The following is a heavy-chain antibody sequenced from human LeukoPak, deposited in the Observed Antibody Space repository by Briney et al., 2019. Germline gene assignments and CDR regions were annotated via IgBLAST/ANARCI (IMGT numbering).Heavy chain of an antibody. J-gene: IGHJ5*02. V-gene: IGHV1-2*04. Sequence: ASVKVSCKASGYTFTGYYMHWVRQAPGQGLEWMGWINPNSGGTNYAQKFQGWVTMTRDTSISTAYMELSRLRSDDTAVYYCARSGNVYYYDSSGYYRNNWFDPWGQGTLVTVSS. D-gene: IGHD3-22*01. CDR2: INPNSGGT. CDR1: GYTFTGYY. CDR3: ARSGNVYYYDSSGYYRNNWFDP.